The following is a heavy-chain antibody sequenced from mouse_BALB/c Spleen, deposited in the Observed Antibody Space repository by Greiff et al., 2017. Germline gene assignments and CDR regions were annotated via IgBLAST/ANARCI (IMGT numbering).Heavy chain of an antibody. CDR2: ISSGSSTI. V-gene: IGHV5-17*02. CDR3: ARGGLRAYYAMDD. J-gene: IGHJ4*01. CDR1: GFTFSSFG. D-gene: IGHD2-4*01. Sequence: EVQGVESGGGLVQPGGSRKLSCAASGFTFSSFGMHWVRQAPEKGLEWVAYISSGSSTIYYADTVKGRFPISRDNPKNTLFLQMTSLRSEDTAMYYCARGGLRAYYAMDDWGQGTSVTVSS.